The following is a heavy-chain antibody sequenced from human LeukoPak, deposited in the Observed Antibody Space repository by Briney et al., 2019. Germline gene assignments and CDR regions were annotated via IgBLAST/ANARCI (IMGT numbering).Heavy chain of an antibody. CDR1: GGTFSSYA. J-gene: IGHJ4*02. V-gene: IGHV1-69*05. CDR3: ARADYHFWSGYRFDY. Sequence: SVKVSCKASGGTFSSYAISWVRQAPGQGLEWMGGIIPIFGTANYAQKFQGRVTITTDESTSTAYMELSSLRSEDTAVYYCARADYHFWSGYRFDYWGQGTLVTVSS. D-gene: IGHD3-3*01. CDR2: IIPIFGTA.